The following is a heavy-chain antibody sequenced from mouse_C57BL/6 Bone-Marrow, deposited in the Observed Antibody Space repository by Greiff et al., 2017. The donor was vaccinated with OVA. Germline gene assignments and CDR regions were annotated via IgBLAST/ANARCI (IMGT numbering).Heavy chain of an antibody. CDR3: AICPYAYAMDY. Sequence: VQLKESGPELVKPGASVKISSKASGYSFTGYYMNWVKQSPEKSLEWIGEINPSTGGTTYNQKFKAKATLTVDKSSSTAYMQLKSLTSEDSAVYYCAICPYAYAMDYWGQGTSVTVSS. D-gene: IGHD1-1*01. CDR1: GYSFTGYY. CDR2: INPSTGGT. V-gene: IGHV1-42*01. J-gene: IGHJ4*01.